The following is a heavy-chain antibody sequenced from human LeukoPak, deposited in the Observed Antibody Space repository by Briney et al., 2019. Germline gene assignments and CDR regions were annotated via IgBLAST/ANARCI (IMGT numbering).Heavy chain of an antibody. J-gene: IGHJ3*02. Sequence: SQTLSLTCTVSGGSITSGNYYWSWIRQAPGRGLEWIGYIYHSGDTYSNPSLKGRATVSMDRSKNQFSLNLRSVTAADTAVYYCASGKIPNAFDIWGQGTMVTVSS. D-gene: IGHD2-2*02. V-gene: IGHV4-30-2*01. CDR2: IYHSGDT. CDR1: GGSITSGNYY. CDR3: ASGKIPNAFDI.